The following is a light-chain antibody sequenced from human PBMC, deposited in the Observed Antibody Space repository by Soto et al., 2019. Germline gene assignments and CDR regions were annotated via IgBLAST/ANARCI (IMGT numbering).Light chain of an antibody. V-gene: IGLV2-8*01. CDR2: EVN. Sequence: QSVLTQPPSASGSPGQSVAISCTGTSSDVGGYNYVSWYQQHPGKAPKLMIYEVNKRPSGVPERFSGSKSGNTASLTVSGLQAEDEADYYCSSYAGSSNVFGTGTKVTV. CDR1: SSDVGGYNY. J-gene: IGLJ1*01. CDR3: SSYAGSSNV.